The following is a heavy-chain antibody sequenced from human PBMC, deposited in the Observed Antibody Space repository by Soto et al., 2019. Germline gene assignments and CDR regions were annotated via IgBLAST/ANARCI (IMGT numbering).Heavy chain of an antibody. D-gene: IGHD4-4*01. CDR1: GYSFTSYW. CDR2: IYPGDSDT. V-gene: IGHV5-51*01. Sequence: PGESLKISCKGSGYSFTSYWIGWVRQMPGKGLEWMGIIYPGDSDTRYSPSFQGQVTISADKSISTAYLQWSSLKASDTAMYYCARRSITTPIRYGMDVWGQGTTVTVSS. CDR3: ARRSITTPIRYGMDV. J-gene: IGHJ6*02.